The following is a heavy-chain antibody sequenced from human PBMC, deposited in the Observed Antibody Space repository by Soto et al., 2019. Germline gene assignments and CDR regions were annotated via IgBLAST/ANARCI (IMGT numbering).Heavy chain of an antibody. CDR2: ISSSSSTI. CDR1: GFTFSSYS. D-gene: IGHD3-10*01. J-gene: IGHJ6*02. CDR3: ARELLWFGELLFRGMDV. V-gene: IGHV3-48*02. Sequence: GGSLRLSCAASGFTFSSYSMNWVRQAPGKGLEWVSYISSSSSTIYYADSVKGRFTISRDNAKNSLYLQMNSLRDEDTAVYYCARELLWFGELLFRGMDVWGQGTTVTVSS.